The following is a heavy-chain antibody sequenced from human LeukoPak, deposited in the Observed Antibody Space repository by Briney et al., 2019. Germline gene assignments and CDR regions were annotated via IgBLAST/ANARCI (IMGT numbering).Heavy chain of an antibody. V-gene: IGHV1-2*02. CDR2: INPNSGGT. CDR3: ARGGSTDSIHSCGGNCYFLDY. Sequence: ASVKVSCKASGYTFTSYGISCVRQAPGQGHKCKGWINPNSGGTNYAQKFQGRVTMTRDTSISTDYMELSRLGSDDTAVYYCARGGSTDSIHSCGGNCYFLDYWGQGTLVTVSS. CDR1: GYTFTSYG. D-gene: IGHD2-15*01. J-gene: IGHJ4*02.